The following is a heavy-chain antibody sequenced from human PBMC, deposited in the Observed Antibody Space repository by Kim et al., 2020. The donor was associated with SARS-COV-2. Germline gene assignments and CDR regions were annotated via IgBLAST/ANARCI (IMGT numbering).Heavy chain of an antibody. CDR3: AKAPRWDCSGGSCYSGAFDI. CDR1: GFTFSSYA. D-gene: IGHD2-15*01. V-gene: IGHV3-23*01. Sequence: GGSLRLSCAASGFTFSSYAMSWVRQAPGKGLEWVSAISGSGGSTYYADSVKGRFTISRDNSKNTLYLQMNSLRAEDTAVYYCAKAPRWDCSGGSCYSGAFDIWGQGTMVTVSS. J-gene: IGHJ3*02. CDR2: ISGSGGST.